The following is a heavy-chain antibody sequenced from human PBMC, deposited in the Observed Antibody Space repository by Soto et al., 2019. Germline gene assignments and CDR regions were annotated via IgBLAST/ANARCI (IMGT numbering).Heavy chain of an antibody. CDR2: IYYSGST. Sequence: PSETLSLTCTVSGGSVSSGSYYWSWIRQPPGKGLEWIGYIYYSGSTNYNPSLKSRVTISVDTSKNQFSLKLSSVTAADTAVYYCARGDLLRLIDYWGQGTLVTVSS. J-gene: IGHJ4*02. CDR3: ARGDLLRLIDY. D-gene: IGHD4-17*01. V-gene: IGHV4-61*01. CDR1: GGSVSSGSYY.